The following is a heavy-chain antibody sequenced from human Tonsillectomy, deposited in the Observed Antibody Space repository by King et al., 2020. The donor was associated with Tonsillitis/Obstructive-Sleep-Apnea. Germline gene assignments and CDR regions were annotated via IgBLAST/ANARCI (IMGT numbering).Heavy chain of an antibody. CDR1: GFTFCHAW. J-gene: IGHJ4*02. Sequence: VQLVESGGGLVQPVGSLRLSCAASGFTFCHAWLSWVRQAPGKGLEWVGRIKSKSDGGTIGYTALVKDRSTISRDDSKNRLYLQMNSLKTEDTAVYYCTARGGRYWGQGTLVTVSS. CDR2: IKSKSDGGTI. D-gene: IGHD3-10*01. V-gene: IGHV3-15*01. CDR3: TARGGRY.